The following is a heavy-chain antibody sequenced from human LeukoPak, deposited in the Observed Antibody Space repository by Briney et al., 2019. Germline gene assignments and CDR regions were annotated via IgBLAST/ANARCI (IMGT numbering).Heavy chain of an antibody. CDR1: GYTFTSYA. CDR2: FDPEDGET. D-gene: IGHD4-11*01. J-gene: IGHJ5*02. CDR3: ATDLMRLQFGRGSNWFDP. Sequence: GASVKVSCKASGYTFTSYAMHWVRQAPGQRLEWMGGFDPEDGETIYAQKFQGRVTMTEDTSTDTAYMKLSSLRSEDTAVYYCATDLMRLQFGRGSNWFDPWGQGTLVTVSS. V-gene: IGHV1-24*01.